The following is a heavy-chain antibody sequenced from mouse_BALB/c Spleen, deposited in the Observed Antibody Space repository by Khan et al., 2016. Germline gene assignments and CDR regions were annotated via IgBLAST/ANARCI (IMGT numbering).Heavy chain of an antibody. CDR1: GYSITSDYA. CDR3: ARRGYHYAMDY. Sequence: EVQLQESGPGLVKPSQSLSLTCTVTGYSITSDYAWNWIRQFPGNKLEWMGYISYSGSTSYNPSLKSRISITRDTSKNQFFLQLNSVTTEDTATYYCARRGYHYAMDYWGQGTSVTVSS. V-gene: IGHV3-2*02. J-gene: IGHJ4*01. CDR2: ISYSGST. D-gene: IGHD2-2*01.